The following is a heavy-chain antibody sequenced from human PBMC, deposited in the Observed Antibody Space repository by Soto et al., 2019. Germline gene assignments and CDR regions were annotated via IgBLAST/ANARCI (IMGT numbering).Heavy chain of an antibody. D-gene: IGHD4-17*01. CDR1: GDSVSKYY. CDR2: IHSTRSP. V-gene: IGHV4-4*07. Sequence: QVQLQESGPGLVKPSETLSLTCTVSGDSVSKYYWNWIRQPAGKGLEWIGRIHSTRSPNYNPSLKSRVTMSVDTSKKPFSLKPNPTSVTAADTAVYYCARSPAYGDYANLDTWGQGTLVTVSS. CDR3: ARSPAYGDYANLDT. J-gene: IGHJ5*02.